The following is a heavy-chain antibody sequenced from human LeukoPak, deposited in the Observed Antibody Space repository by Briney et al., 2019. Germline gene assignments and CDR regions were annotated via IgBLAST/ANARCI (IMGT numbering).Heavy chain of an antibody. CDR3: ARLLAAAGTALDY. CDR1: ECSFTSYW. J-gene: IGHJ4*02. V-gene: IGHV5-51*01. Sequence: GESLKISCKGVECSFTSYWIGWVRQMPGKGLEWMGIIYPGDSDTRYSPSFQGQVTISADKSISTAYLQWSSLKASDTAMYYCARLLAAAGTALDYWGQGTLVTVSS. D-gene: IGHD6-13*01. CDR2: IYPGDSDT.